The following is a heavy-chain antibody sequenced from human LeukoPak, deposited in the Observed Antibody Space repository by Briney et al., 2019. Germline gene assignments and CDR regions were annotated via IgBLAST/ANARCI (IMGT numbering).Heavy chain of an antibody. CDR3: AASPDYYDSSGYSYYFDF. V-gene: IGHV1-58*01. D-gene: IGHD3-22*01. CDR2: LVVCSGNT. CDR1: GFTFTSSA. Sequence: TSVTVSCKASGFTFTSSAVQWVRQARGQRLEWIGWLVVCSGNTNYAQKFQERVTITRDMSTSTAYMELSSLRSEDTAVYYCAASPDYYDSSGYSYYFDFWGQGTLVTVSS. J-gene: IGHJ4*02.